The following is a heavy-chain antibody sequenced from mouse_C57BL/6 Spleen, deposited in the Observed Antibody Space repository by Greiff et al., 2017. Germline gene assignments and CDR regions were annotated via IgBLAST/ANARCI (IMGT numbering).Heavy chain of an antibody. J-gene: IGHJ4*01. D-gene: IGHD2-12*01. V-gene: IGHV1-64*01. CDR3: GRGRRREDAMDY. Sequence: QVQLKQPGAELVKPGASVKLSCKASGYTFTSYWMHWVKQRPGQGLEWIGMIHPNSGSTNYNEKFKSKATLTVDKSSSTAYMQLSSLTSEDSAVYSCGRGRRREDAMDYWGQGTSVTVSS. CDR2: IHPNSGST. CDR1: GYTFTSYW.